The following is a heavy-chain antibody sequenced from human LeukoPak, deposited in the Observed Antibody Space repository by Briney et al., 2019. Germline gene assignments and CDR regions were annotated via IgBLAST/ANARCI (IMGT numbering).Heavy chain of an antibody. J-gene: IGHJ6*03. V-gene: IGHV3-23*01. Sequence: GTLSLTCAVSGGSISSSNRWSWVRQPPGKGLEWVSAISGSGGSTYYADSVKGRFTISRDNAKNSLYLQMNSLRAEDTAVYYCARDQTTVTTYYYYMDVWGKGTTVTISS. CDR3: ARDQTTVTTYYYYMDV. CDR2: ISGSGGST. CDR1: GGSISSSN. D-gene: IGHD4-17*01.